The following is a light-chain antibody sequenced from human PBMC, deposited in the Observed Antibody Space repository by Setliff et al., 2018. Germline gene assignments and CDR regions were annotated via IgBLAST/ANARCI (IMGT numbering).Light chain of an antibody. J-gene: IGLJ2*01. Sequence: QSALTQPASVSGSPGQSITISCTGTSSDVGGYNSVSWYQQHPDKAPKPIIYDVTTRPSGVSNRFSGSKSGNTASLTISGLQAEDEADYYCSSYTSSTTLVFGGGTQLTVL. CDR2: DVT. CDR3: SSYTSSTTLV. V-gene: IGLV2-14*01. CDR1: SSDVGGYNS.